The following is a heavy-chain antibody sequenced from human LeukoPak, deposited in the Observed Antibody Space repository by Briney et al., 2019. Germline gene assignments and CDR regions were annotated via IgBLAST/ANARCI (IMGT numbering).Heavy chain of an antibody. CDR1: RATFSSYA. J-gene: IGHJ6*03. CDR3: ARVVGLTGYSSSWYSGYYYYMDV. V-gene: IGHV1-69*06. D-gene: IGHD6-13*01. CDR2: IIPIFGTT. Sequence: GASVKVSCKASRATFSSYAISWVRQAPGQGLEWMGGIIPIFGTTNYAQKFQDRVTITADKSTSTAYMELSSLRSEDTAVYYCARVVGLTGYSSSWYSGYYYYMDVWGKGTTVTVSS.